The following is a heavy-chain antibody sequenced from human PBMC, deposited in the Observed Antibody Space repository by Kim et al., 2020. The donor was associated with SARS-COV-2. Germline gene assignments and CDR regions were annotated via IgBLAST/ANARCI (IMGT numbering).Heavy chain of an antibody. J-gene: IGHJ4*02. D-gene: IGHD3-16*01. CDR1: GFKFDDYA. CDR3: AKACKSVYPGSRYLGD. CDR2: IGASSDGI. Sequence: GGSLRLSCAASGFKFDDYAMQWVRQAPGKGLEWVSLIGASSDGIHYADSVEGRFIISRDNNRDSLYLQMDNLISEDTALYFCAKACKSVYPGSRYLGDWGQGTLVTVSS. V-gene: IGHV3-43*02.